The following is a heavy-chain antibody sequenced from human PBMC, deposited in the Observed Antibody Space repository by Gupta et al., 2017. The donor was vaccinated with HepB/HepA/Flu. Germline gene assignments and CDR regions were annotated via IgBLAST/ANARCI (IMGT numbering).Heavy chain of an antibody. CDR2: ISYDGSNK. Sequence: QVQLVESGGGVVQPGRSLRLSCAASGFIFSTYGLHWVRPAPGKGLEWVAVISYDGSNKYYADSVKGRFTISRDNSKNTLYLQMNSLRAEDTAVYYCAKDFPLYSSSWYVCDYWGQGTLVTVSS. CDR3: AKDFPLYSSSWYVCDY. CDR1: GFIFSTYG. V-gene: IGHV3-30*18. J-gene: IGHJ4*02. D-gene: IGHD6-13*01.